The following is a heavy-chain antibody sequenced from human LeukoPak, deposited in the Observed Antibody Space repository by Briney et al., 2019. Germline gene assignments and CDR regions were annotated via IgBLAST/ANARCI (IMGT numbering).Heavy chain of an antibody. CDR3: ARDGDGDYVFDY. CDR1: GFTFSSYG. D-gene: IGHD4-17*01. J-gene: IGHJ4*02. Sequence: PGGSLRLSCAASGFTFSSYGMHWVRQAPGKGLEWVAVIWYDGSNKYYADSVKGRFTISRDNSKNTLYLQMNSLRAEDTAVYYCARDGDGDYVFDYWGQGTLVTVSS. CDR2: IWYDGSNK. V-gene: IGHV3-30*19.